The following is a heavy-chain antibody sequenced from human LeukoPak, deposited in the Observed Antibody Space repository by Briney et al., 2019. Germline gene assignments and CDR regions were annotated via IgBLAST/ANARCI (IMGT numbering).Heavy chain of an antibody. V-gene: IGHV4-59*01. CDR1: GGSISSYY. D-gene: IGHD3-10*01. J-gene: IGHJ4*02. Sequence: SETLSLTCTVSGGSISSYYWSWIRQPPGKGLEWIGYIYYSGSTNYNPSLKSRVTISVDTSKNQFSLKLSSVAAADTAVYYCARGKDYGSGSVESWGQGTLVTVSS. CDR3: ARGKDYGSGSVES. CDR2: IYYSGST.